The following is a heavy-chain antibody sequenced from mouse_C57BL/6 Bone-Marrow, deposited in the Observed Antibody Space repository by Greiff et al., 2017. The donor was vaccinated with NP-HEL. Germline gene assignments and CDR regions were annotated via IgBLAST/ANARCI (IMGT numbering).Heavy chain of an antibody. J-gene: IGHJ1*03. CDR2: FYPGSGSI. V-gene: IGHV1-62-2*01. CDR3: ARHEGDLLLPYWYFDV. D-gene: IGHD1-1*01. CDR1: GYTFTEYT. Sequence: VQLQESGAELVKPGASVKLSCKASGYTFTEYTIHWVKQRSGQGLEWIGWFYPGSGSIKYNEKFKDKATLTADKSSSTVYMELSRLTSEDSAVYFCARHEGDLLLPYWYFDVWGTGTTVTVSS.